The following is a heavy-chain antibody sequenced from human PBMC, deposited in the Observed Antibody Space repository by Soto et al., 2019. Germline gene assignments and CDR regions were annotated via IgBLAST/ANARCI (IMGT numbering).Heavy chain of an antibody. V-gene: IGHV1-3*01. Sequence: ASVKVSCKASGYSFSTHSMHWVRQGPGQGLEWMGWINGGNGNTKYSQKFRDRVTITRDASASTGYMELSSLRSEDTAVYYCARGKGMEENYYYYGMDVWGQGTTVTVS. CDR3: ARGKGMEENYYYYGMDV. J-gene: IGHJ6*02. CDR2: INGGNGNT. CDR1: GYSFSTHS. D-gene: IGHD1-1*01.